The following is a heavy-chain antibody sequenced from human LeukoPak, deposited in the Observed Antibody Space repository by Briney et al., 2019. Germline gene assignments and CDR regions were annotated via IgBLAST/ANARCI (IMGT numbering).Heavy chain of an antibody. Sequence: VRSLRLSRAASRFIFTTYVMYWVRPAPGEGLEWVAVISYDGDDKYYADSVKGRFTISRDNSKNTLYLQMNSLRAEDTAVYYCAKRRAGPGSFEPLHSWGQGTLVTVSS. CDR3: AKRRAGPGSFEPLHS. CDR1: RFIFTTYV. J-gene: IGHJ4*02. CDR2: ISYDGDDK. V-gene: IGHV3-30*18. D-gene: IGHD6-19*01.